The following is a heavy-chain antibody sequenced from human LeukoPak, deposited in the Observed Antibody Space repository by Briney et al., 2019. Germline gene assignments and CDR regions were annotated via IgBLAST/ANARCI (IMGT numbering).Heavy chain of an antibody. V-gene: IGHV3-30*03. D-gene: IGHD4-23*01. CDR3: ARGRGGDYGGNSGHFDY. J-gene: IGHJ4*02. Sequence: PGRSLRLSCAASGFSFTSYAMHWVRQAPGKGLEWVAVISYDGSNKFYADSVTGRFTISRDNSKNTLYLQMNSLRAEDTAVYYCARGRGGDYGGNSGHFDYWGQGTLVTVSS. CDR2: ISYDGSNK. CDR1: GFSFTSYA.